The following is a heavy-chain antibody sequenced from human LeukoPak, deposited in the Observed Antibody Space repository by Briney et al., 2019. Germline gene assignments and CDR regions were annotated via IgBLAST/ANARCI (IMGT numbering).Heavy chain of an antibody. CDR3: ARRIAARQGAFDY. J-gene: IGHJ4*02. CDR1: GYSFTSYW. Sequence: GESLKISCKGSGYSFTSYWIGWVRQLPGKGLEWLGIIYPGDSDTRYSPSFQGQVTISADKPISTAYLEWSSLKASDTAMYYCARRIAARQGAFDYWGQGTLVAVSS. D-gene: IGHD6-6*01. CDR2: IYPGDSDT. V-gene: IGHV5-51*01.